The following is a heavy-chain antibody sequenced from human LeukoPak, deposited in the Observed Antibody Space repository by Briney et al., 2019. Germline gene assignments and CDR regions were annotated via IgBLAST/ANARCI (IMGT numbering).Heavy chain of an antibody. CDR2: IYYSGST. CDR3: ARDSNEANWGSLFDY. J-gene: IGHJ4*02. CDR1: GGSISSYY. Sequence: SETLSLTCTVSGGSISSYYWSWIRQPPGKGLEWTGYIYYSGSTNYNPSLKSRVTISVDTSKNQFSLQLNSVTPEDTAVYYCARDSNEANWGSLFDYWGQGTLVTVSS. V-gene: IGHV4-59*12. D-gene: IGHD7-27*01.